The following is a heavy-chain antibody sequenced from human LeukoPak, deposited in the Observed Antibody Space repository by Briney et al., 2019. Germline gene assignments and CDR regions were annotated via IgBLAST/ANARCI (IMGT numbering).Heavy chain of an antibody. D-gene: IGHD2-2*01. V-gene: IGHV1-69*05. CDR2: IIPISGTA. CDR1: GGTFSNYA. J-gene: IGHJ5*02. Sequence: RGASVKVSCKASGGTFSNYAISWVRQAPGQGLEWMGGIIPISGTANHAQKFQGRVTMTRDTSISPAYMKLSSLKSDDTAVYYCARADWSPVYCPTTSCYYNWFDPWGQGTLVTVSS. CDR3: ARADWSPVYCPTTSCYYNWFDP.